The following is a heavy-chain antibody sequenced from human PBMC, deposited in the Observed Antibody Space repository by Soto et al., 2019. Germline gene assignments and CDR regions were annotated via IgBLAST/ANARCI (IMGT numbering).Heavy chain of an antibody. CDR3: VRPESGEYCGGDCYLYGWFDP. Sequence: EVQLVESGGGLVQPGGSLKLSCAASGFSFSDSAMHWVRQAPGKGLEGVGRIRTKANDYGTRYAASVRGRFTLSRDDSENTTFLQMNSLKMEDTAVYYCVRPESGEYCGGDCYLYGWFDPWGQGTLVTVSS. CDR2: IRTKANDYGT. CDR1: GFSFSDSA. V-gene: IGHV3-73*02. D-gene: IGHD2-21*02. J-gene: IGHJ5*02.